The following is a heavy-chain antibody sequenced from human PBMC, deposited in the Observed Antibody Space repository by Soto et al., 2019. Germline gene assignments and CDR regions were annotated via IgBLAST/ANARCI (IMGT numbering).Heavy chain of an antibody. CDR2: ISGSGGST. D-gene: IGHD3-22*01. V-gene: IGHV3-23*01. CDR3: AKIKAPSMIVVVPFDY. Sequence: GGSLRLSCAASGFTFSSYAMSWVRQAPGKGLEWVSAISGSGGSTYYADSVKGWFTISRDNSKNTLYLQMNSLRAEDTAAYYCAKIKAPSMIVVVPFDYWGQGTLVTVSS. CDR1: GFTFSSYA. J-gene: IGHJ4*02.